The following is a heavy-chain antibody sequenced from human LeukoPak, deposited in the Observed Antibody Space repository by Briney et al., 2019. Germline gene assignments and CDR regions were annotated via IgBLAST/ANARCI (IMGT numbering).Heavy chain of an antibody. Sequence: PGGSLRLSCAASGFTFSSYWMHWVRQAPGKGLVWVSRINSDGSSTSYADSVKGRFTISRDNAKNSLYLQMNSLRAEDTAVYYCARNSGYDANIDYWGQGTLVTVSS. J-gene: IGHJ4*02. V-gene: IGHV3-74*01. CDR1: GFTFSSYW. CDR2: INSDGSST. CDR3: ARNSGYDANIDY. D-gene: IGHD5-12*01.